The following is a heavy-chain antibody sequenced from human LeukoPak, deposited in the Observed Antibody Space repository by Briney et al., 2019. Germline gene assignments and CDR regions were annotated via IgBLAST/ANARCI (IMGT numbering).Heavy chain of an antibody. V-gene: IGHV1-46*01. Sequence: ASVKVSCKASGYTFTSYYMHWVRQPPGQGLEWMGIINPSGGSTSYAQKFQGRVTMTRDTSTSTVYMELSSLRSEDTAVYYCARDRIAAAGTENWFDPWGQGTLVTVSS. CDR1: GYTFTSYY. J-gene: IGHJ5*02. CDR2: INPSGGST. D-gene: IGHD6-13*01. CDR3: ARDRIAAAGTENWFDP.